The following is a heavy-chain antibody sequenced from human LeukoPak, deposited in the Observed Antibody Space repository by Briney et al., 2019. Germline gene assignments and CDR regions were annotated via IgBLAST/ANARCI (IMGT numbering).Heavy chain of an antibody. CDR3: ARDRDYYGSGSYYSY. J-gene: IGHJ4*02. V-gene: IGHV3-11*04. CDR1: DFTFSDYY. Sequence: GGSLRLSCAASDFTFSDYYMSWIRQAPGKGLEWVSYISSSGSTIYYADSVKGRFTISRDNAKNSLYLQMNSLRAEDTAVYYCARDRDYYGSGSYYSYWGQGTLVTVSS. D-gene: IGHD3-10*01. CDR2: ISSSGSTI.